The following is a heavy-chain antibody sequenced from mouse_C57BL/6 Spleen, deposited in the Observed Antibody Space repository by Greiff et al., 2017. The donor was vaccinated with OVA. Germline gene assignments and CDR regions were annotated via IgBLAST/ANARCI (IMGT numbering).Heavy chain of an antibody. J-gene: IGHJ3*01. D-gene: IGHD2-1*01. Sequence: QVQLKQSGAELVRPGASVTLSCKASGYTFTDYEMHWVKQTPVHGLEWIGAIDPETGGTAYNQKFKGKAILTADKSSSTAYMELRSLTSEDSAVYYYTRAYGNYEGAWFAYWGQGTLVTVSA. V-gene: IGHV1-15*01. CDR2: IDPETGGT. CDR3: TRAYGNYEGAWFAY. CDR1: GYTFTDYE.